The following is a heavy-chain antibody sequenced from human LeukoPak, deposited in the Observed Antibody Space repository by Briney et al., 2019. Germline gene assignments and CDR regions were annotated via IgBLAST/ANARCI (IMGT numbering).Heavy chain of an antibody. Sequence: HAGGSLRLSCVASGFTFSNYWMSWVRQAPGKGLEWVSYISSSSSTIYYADSVKGRFTISRDNAKNSLYLQMNSLRAEDTAVYYCARDPTRGAATTSPCYFDYWGQGTLVTVSS. CDR1: GFTFSNYW. D-gene: IGHD6-25*01. V-gene: IGHV3-48*01. CDR3: ARDPTRGAATTSPCYFDY. CDR2: ISSSSSTI. J-gene: IGHJ4*02.